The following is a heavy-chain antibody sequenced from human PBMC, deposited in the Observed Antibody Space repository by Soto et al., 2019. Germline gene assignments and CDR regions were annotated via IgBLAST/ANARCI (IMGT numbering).Heavy chain of an antibody. CDR3: AKARRLLLAYYYYGMDV. J-gene: IGHJ6*02. CDR2: ISYDGSNK. Sequence: GGSLRLSCAASGFTFSSYGMHWVRQAPGKGLEWVAVISYDGSNKYYADSVKGRFTISRDNSKNTLYLQMNSLRAEDTAVYYCAKARRLLLAYYYYGMDVWGQGTTVTVS. CDR1: GFTFSSYG. D-gene: IGHD2-15*01. V-gene: IGHV3-30*18.